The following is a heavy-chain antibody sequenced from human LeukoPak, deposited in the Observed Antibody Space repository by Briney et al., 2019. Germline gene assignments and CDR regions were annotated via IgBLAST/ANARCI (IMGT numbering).Heavy chain of an antibody. J-gene: IGHJ4*02. CDR3: ARLLGGTTNGYFDY. V-gene: IGHV4-39*01. CDR1: GGSITSSSYY. Sequence: PSETLSLTCTVPGGSITSSSYYWGCIRQPPGKGLEWIVCIYYTGSTYYNPSLKGRATTAVDTYKNPFSLKLSSVTAADTAVYYCARLLGGTTNGYFDYWGQGTLLTVSS. CDR2: IYYTGST. D-gene: IGHD1-1*01.